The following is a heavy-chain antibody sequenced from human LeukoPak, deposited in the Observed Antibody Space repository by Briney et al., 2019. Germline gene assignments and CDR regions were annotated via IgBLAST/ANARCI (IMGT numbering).Heavy chain of an antibody. D-gene: IGHD3-10*01. CDR3: ARDTYYYGSGLDY. CDR2: ISYDGSNK. V-gene: IGHV3-30*04. Sequence: PGGSLRLSCAASGFTFSSYAMHWVRQAPGKGLEWVAVISYDGSNKYYADSVKGRFTISRDNSKNTLYLQMNSLRAEDTAVYYCARDTYYYGSGLDYWGKGTLVTVSS. J-gene: IGHJ4*02. CDR1: GFTFSSYA.